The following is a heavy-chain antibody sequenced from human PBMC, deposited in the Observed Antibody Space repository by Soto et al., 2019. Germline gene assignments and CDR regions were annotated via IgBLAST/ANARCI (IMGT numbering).Heavy chain of an antibody. D-gene: IGHD4-4*01. V-gene: IGHV1-69*05. Sequence: QVQLVQSGAEVKKPGSSVKVSCKASGGTFSSYAISWVRQAPGQGLEWMGGIIPIFGTANYAQKFQGRVTITSDAPTSTAYMELSSLRSEDTAVYYCAYYDYSLPYCDSWGQGPMVTVSS. CDR3: AYYDYSLPYCDS. J-gene: IGHJ4*02. CDR2: IIPIFGTA. CDR1: GGTFSSYA.